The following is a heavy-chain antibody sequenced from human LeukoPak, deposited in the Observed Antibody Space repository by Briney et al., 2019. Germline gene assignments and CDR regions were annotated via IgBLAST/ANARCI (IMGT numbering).Heavy chain of an antibody. CDR2: INHSGGST. V-gene: IGHV1-46*01. CDR3: ARDDGGSYYDY. D-gene: IGHD1-26*01. CDR1: GYTFTSCY. Sequence: ASVKVSCKASGYTFTSCYMHWVRQAPGQGLEWMGIINHSGGSTSYAQKFQGRITMTRDTSTSTVYMELSSLSSEDTAVYYCARDDGGSYYDYWGQGTLVTVSS. J-gene: IGHJ4*02.